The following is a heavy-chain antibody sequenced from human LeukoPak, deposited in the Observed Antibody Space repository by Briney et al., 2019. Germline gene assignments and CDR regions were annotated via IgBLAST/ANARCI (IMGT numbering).Heavy chain of an antibody. CDR2: IYYSGST. V-gene: IGHV4-61*08. CDR3: ARAVRVVVVAAGYFDY. CDR1: GGSISSGGYS. Sequence: PSETLSLTCAVSGGSISSGGYSWSWIRQPPGKGLERIGYIYYSGSTNYNPSLKSRVTISVDTSKNQFSLKLSSVTAADTAVYYCARAVRVVVVAAGYFDYWGQGTLVTVSS. D-gene: IGHD2-15*01. J-gene: IGHJ4*02.